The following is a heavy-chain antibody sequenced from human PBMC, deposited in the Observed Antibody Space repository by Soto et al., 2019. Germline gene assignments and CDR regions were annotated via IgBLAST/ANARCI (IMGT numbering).Heavy chain of an antibody. Sequence: GTLSLTCAVYGGSFSGFYWSWIRQPPGKGLEWIGETNHSGITGYNPSLKSRVTISIDTSKSQFSLRLKSVTAADTAVYYCARVGYYDSSGFFAPFDFWAQGTLVTVSS. CDR3: ARVGYYDSSGFFAPFDF. CDR1: GGSFSGFY. D-gene: IGHD3-22*01. CDR2: TNHSGIT. V-gene: IGHV4-34*01. J-gene: IGHJ4*02.